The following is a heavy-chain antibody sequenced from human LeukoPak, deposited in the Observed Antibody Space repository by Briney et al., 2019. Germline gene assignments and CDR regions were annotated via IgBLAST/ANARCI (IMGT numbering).Heavy chain of an antibody. CDR3: AKGRRYSGSYTVDY. V-gene: IGHV3-23*01. D-gene: IGHD3-10*01. Sequence: GGSLRLSCAASGFSFSSYAMSWVRQAPGKGLEWVSAISVSGGSTYYADSVKGRFTISRDNSKNTLYLQMNSLRAEDTAVYYCAKGRRYSGSYTVDYWGQGTLVTVSS. J-gene: IGHJ4*02. CDR1: GFSFSSYA. CDR2: ISVSGGST.